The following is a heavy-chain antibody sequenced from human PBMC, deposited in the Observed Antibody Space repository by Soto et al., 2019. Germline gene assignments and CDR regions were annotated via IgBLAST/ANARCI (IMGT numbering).Heavy chain of an antibody. V-gene: IGHV4-59*01. D-gene: IGHD3-22*01. CDR3: ARSAYDSSGYFSDYFDY. J-gene: IGHJ4*02. CDR1: GGSISSYY. CDR2: IYYRGST. Sequence: QVQLQESGPGLVKPSETLSLTCTVSGGSISSYYWSWIRQPPVKGLEWIGYIYYRGSTNYNPSLKSRVTISVDTSKNLFSLKLSSVTAADTAVYYCARSAYDSSGYFSDYFDYWGQGTLVTVSS.